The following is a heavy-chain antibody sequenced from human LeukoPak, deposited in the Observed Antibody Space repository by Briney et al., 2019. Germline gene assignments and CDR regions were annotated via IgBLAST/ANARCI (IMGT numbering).Heavy chain of an antibody. J-gene: IGHJ3*02. D-gene: IGHD3-3*01. CDR1: GFTFSHYG. CDR3: ARLKNNDFWSGYYTYAFDI. CDR2: IRYDGSNK. Sequence: GGSLRLSCAASGFTFSHYGIHWVRQAPGEGLEWVAFIRYDGSNKYYADSVKGRFTISRDNSKNTLYLQMNSLRAEDTAVYYCARLKNNDFWSGYYTYAFDIWGQGTMVTVSS. V-gene: IGHV3-30*02.